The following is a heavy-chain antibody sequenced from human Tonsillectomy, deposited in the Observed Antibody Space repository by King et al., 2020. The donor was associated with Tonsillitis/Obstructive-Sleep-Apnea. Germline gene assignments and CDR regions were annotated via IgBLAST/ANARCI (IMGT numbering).Heavy chain of an antibody. CDR1: GFTFDDYA. CDR3: AKGDPYYLQLGDY. D-gene: IGHD3-10*01. V-gene: IGHV3-9*01. CDR2: ISWNSGSI. J-gene: IGHJ4*02. Sequence: VQLVQSGGGLVQPGRSLRLSCAASGFTFDDYAMHWVRQAPGKGLEWVSGISWNSGSIGYADSVKGRRTISRDNAKNSLYLQMNSLRAEDTALYYCAKGDPYYLQLGDYWGQGTLVTVSS.